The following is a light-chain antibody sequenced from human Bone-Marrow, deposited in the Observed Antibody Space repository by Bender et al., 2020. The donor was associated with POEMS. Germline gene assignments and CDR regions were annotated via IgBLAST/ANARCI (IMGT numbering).Light chain of an antibody. CDR2: QVT. Sequence: QSALTQPASVSGSPGQSITISCTGTRSDVGGYKYVSWYQHHPGKVPKLIIYQVTNRPSGVSDRFSGSKSGNTASLTISGLQTDDEADYYCSSFASGNTRVLFGGGTKLTVL. J-gene: IGLJ2*01. CDR1: RSDVGGYKY. V-gene: IGLV2-14*01. CDR3: SSFASGNTRVL.